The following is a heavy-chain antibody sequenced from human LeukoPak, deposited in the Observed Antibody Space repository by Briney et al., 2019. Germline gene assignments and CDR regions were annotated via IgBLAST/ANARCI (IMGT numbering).Heavy chain of an antibody. V-gene: IGHV1-69*05. CDR3: ARDSEWGRGYYYYYYMDV. D-gene: IGHD7-27*01. CDR2: IIPIFGTA. Sequence: GASVKVSCKASGGTFSSYAISWVRQAPGQGLEWMGGIIPIFGTANYAQKFQGRVTITTDESTSTAYMELSSLRSEDTAVYYCARDSEWGRGYYYYYYMDVWSKGTTVTVSS. CDR1: GGTFSSYA. J-gene: IGHJ6*03.